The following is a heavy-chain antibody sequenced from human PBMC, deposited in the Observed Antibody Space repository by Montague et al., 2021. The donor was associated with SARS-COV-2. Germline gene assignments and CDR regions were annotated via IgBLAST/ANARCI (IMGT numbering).Heavy chain of an antibody. CDR1: GGSFSNYY. J-gene: IGHJ3*02. V-gene: IGHV4-34*01. D-gene: IGHD2-2*01. CDR2: VNQSGTT. Sequence: SETLSLTCAISGGSFSNYYWSWIRQPPGKGLEWIGEVNQSGTTIYNPSVKSGVTISEDTSKNQFYLRLNSVTAADTAVYYCARGRRPVVVPAAGPAGCAFDIWGQGTMVTVSS. CDR3: ARGRRPVVVPAAGPAGCAFDI.